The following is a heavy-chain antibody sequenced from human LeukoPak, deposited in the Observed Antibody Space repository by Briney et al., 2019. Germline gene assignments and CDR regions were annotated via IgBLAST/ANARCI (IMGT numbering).Heavy chain of an antibody. CDR2: IYPGDSDT. Sequence: GESLTISCKGSGYSFTRYWLGWVRQMPRKGLEWIGIIYPGDSDTRYSPSFQGQVTISADNSINTAFLHWSSLKASDTAMYYCGRSPTSLSNPYYFDNWGQGTLVTVSS. J-gene: IGHJ4*02. V-gene: IGHV5-51*01. D-gene: IGHD3-16*02. CDR3: GRSPTSLSNPYYFDN. CDR1: GYSFTRYW.